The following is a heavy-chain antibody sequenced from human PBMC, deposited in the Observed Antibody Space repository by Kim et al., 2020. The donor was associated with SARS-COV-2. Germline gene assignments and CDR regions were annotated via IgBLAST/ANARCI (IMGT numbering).Heavy chain of an antibody. CDR3: ARLSAAGTLSYYHYGMDV. CDR1: LFTFSSYW. D-gene: IGHD6-13*01. J-gene: IGHJ6*02. CDR2: IKQDGSDQ. V-gene: IGHV3-7*01. Sequence: GGSLRLSCAASLFTFSSYWMTWVRQAPGKGLEWVANIKQDGSDQYYVDSVKGRFTISRDDAKNSLYLQMNSLRAEDTAVYYCARLSAAGTLSYYHYGMDVWGHGTTVTVSS.